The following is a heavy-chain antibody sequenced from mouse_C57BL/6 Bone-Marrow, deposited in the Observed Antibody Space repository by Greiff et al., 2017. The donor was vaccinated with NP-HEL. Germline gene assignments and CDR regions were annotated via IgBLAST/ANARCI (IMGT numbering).Heavy chain of an antibody. CDR2: IDPENGDT. D-gene: IGHD1-1*01. CDR1: GFNIKDDY. CDR3: TIITTGDY. V-gene: IGHV14-4*01. Sequence: EVQLQQSGAELVRPGASVKLSCTASGFNIKDDYMHWVKQRPEQGLELIGWIDPENGDTEYASKFQGKATITADTSSNTAYLQLSSLTSEDTAVYYCTIITTGDYWGQGTTLTVSS. J-gene: IGHJ2*01.